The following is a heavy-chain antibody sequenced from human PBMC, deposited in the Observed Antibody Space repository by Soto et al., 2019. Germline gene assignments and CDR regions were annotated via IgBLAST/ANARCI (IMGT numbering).Heavy chain of an antibody. V-gene: IGHV1-18*01. Sequence: ASVKVSCKASGYTFTSYGISWVRQAPGQGLEWMGWISAYNGNTNYAQKLQGRVTMTTDTSTSTAYMELRSLRSDDTAVYYCARDKLAYDFWSGYYSLGPDAFDIWGQGTMVTVSS. CDR2: ISAYNGNT. CDR1: GYTFTSYG. J-gene: IGHJ3*02. D-gene: IGHD3-3*01. CDR3: ARDKLAYDFWSGYYSLGPDAFDI.